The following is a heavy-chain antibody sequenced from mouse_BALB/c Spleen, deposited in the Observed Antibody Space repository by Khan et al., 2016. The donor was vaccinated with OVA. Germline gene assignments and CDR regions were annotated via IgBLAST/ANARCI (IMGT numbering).Heavy chain of an antibody. CDR1: GFTFSSST. V-gene: IGHV5-9*03. CDR3: ARSNYGTFAY. J-gene: IGHJ3*01. D-gene: IGHD2-1*01. CDR2: ISSGGDNT. Sequence: EVELVESGGGLVKPGGSLKLSCAASGFTFSSSTMSWVRQTPEKRLEWVATISSGGDNTYYPDSVKGRFTISRDNAKNNLYLQMSSLRSEDTAVYYCARSNYGTFAYWGQGTLVTVSA.